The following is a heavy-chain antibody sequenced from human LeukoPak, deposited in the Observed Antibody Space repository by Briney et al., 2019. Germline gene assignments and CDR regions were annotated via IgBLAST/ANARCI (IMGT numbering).Heavy chain of an antibody. D-gene: IGHD3-22*01. Sequence: PGGSLRLSCAASGFTVSGNYMSWVRQAPGKGLEWVSVIYSGGTTYSADSVKGRFTISRDHSKNTLYLQMNSLRVKDTAVYYCARHDSWAGWFDPWGQGTLVTVSS. CDR1: GFTVSGNY. CDR2: IYSGGTT. V-gene: IGHV3-53*01. CDR3: ARHDSWAGWFDP. J-gene: IGHJ5*02.